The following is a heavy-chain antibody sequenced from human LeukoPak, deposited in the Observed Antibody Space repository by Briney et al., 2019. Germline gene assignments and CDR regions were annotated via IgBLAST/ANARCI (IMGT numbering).Heavy chain of an antibody. D-gene: IGHD1-1*01. CDR3: AKDEYNWNDVADY. CDR1: GFTYSHNG. CDR2: LRYDGSNK. Sequence: GGSLRLSCVASGFTYSHNGMHWVRQAPGKGLEWVAFLRYDGSNKDYADSVKGRFTISRDNSKNTLDLEMNSLRAEDTAVYYCAKDEYNWNDVADYWGQGTMVTVSS. J-gene: IGHJ4*02. V-gene: IGHV3-30*02.